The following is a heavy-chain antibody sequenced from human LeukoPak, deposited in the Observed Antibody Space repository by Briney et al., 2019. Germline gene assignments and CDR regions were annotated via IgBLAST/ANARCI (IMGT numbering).Heavy chain of an antibody. Sequence: RASVKVSCKASGYTFTGHYMHWVRQAPGQGLEWMGWINPNSGGTNYAQKFQGRVTMTRDTSISTAYMELSRLRSDDTAVYYCASSSWYYGGGIAVECYFDYWGQGTLVTVSS. J-gene: IGHJ4*02. CDR2: INPNSGGT. CDR1: GYTFTGHY. D-gene: IGHD6-13*01. V-gene: IGHV1-2*02. CDR3: ASSSWYYGGGIAVECYFDY.